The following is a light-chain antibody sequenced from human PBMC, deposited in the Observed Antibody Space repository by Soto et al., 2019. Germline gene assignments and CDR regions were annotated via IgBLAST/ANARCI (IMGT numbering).Light chain of an antibody. CDR3: QQYGSSPVT. CDR2: GAS. V-gene: IGKV3-20*01. CDR1: QSVSSSY. Sequence: EIVLTQSPGTLSLSPGERATLSCRASQSVSSSYLAWYQQKPGQAPRLLIYGASSRATGIPDRFSGSGSGTDFTITISILEPEDFAVYYCQQYGSSPVTFGQGTRLEIK. J-gene: IGKJ5*01.